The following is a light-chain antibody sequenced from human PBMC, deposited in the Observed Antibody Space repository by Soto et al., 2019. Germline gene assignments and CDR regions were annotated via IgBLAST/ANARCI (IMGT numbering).Light chain of an antibody. CDR3: QQYGTSPLT. CDR2: DAY. Sequence: EIVLTQSPATLSLSPGERATLSCRASQSVSSYLAWYQQKPGQAPRLLIYDAYKRATGIPDRFSGSGSGTDFTLTISRLEPEDFAVYYCQQYGTSPLTFGGGTKVDIK. CDR1: QSVSSY. V-gene: IGKV3-20*01. J-gene: IGKJ4*01.